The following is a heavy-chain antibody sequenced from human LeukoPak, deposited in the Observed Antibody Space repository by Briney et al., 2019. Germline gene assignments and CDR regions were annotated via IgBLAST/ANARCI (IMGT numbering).Heavy chain of an antibody. J-gene: IGHJ4*02. CDR2: ISWNSGSI. D-gene: IGHD3-22*01. CDR3: ATAVGSGYYSTSFDY. CDR1: GFTFDDYA. Sequence: GRSLRLSCAASGFTFDDYAMHWVRQAPGQGLEWVSGISWNSGSIGYADSVKGRFTISRDNAKNSLYLQMNSLRAEDTALYYCATAVGSGYYSTSFDYWGQGTLVTVSS. V-gene: IGHV3-9*01.